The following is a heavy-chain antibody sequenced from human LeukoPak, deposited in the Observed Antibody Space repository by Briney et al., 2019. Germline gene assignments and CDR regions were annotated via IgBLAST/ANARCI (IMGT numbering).Heavy chain of an antibody. D-gene: IGHD6-19*01. CDR2: IGSSGTTT. V-gene: IGHV3-48*04. J-gene: IGHJ5*02. CDR1: GFTFSIYS. Sequence: GGSLRLSCAASGFTFSIYSMNWVRQAPGRGLEWLSYIGSSGTTTYYADSVKGRFTISRDNAKNTLYLQMNSLRAEDTAVYYCARDLVAVAGTGWFDPWGQGTLVTVSS. CDR3: ARDLVAVAGTGWFDP.